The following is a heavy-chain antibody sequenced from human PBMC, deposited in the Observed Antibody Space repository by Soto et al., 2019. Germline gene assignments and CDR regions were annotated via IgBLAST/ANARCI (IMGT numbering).Heavy chain of an antibody. CDR1: GFSLSTSGVG. CDR3: AHRLVGYDILTGYRDYFAY. Sequence: SGPTLVNPTQTLTLTCTFSGFSLSTSGVGVGWIRQPPGKALEWLALIYWDDDKRYSPSLKSRLTITKDTSKNQVVLTMTNMDPVDTATYYCAHRLVGYDILTGYRDYFAYWGQGALVTVSS. V-gene: IGHV2-5*02. CDR2: IYWDDDK. J-gene: IGHJ4*02. D-gene: IGHD3-9*01.